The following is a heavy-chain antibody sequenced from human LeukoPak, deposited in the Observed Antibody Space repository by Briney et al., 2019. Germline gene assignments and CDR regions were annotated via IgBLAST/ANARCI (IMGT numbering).Heavy chain of an antibody. Sequence: GGSLRLSCAASGLTFSRYAMHWVRQAPGKGLEWVAVISYDGSNEYYAESVKGRFTISRDSSENTLYLEMNSLRVEDTAVYYCARVGYYSSGPFSYFDYWGQGTLVTVSS. V-gene: IGHV3-30-3*01. CDR3: ARVGYYSSGPFSYFDY. J-gene: IGHJ4*02. D-gene: IGHD3-10*01. CDR2: ISYDGSNE. CDR1: GLTFSRYA.